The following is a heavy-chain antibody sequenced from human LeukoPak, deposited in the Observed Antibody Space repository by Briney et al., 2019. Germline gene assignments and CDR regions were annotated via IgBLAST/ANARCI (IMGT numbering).Heavy chain of an antibody. Sequence: SETLSLTCTVSGYSLSTNYSWGWIRQPPGKGLEWIGSVHHSGRTYYNPSLKSRLTISLETSKKHFSLKLSSVTSADTAVYYCARLANYVPVYWGQGSLVTVSS. J-gene: IGHJ4*02. CDR3: ARLANYVPVY. D-gene: IGHD1-7*01. CDR1: GYSLSTNYS. CDR2: VHHSGRT. V-gene: IGHV4-38-2*02.